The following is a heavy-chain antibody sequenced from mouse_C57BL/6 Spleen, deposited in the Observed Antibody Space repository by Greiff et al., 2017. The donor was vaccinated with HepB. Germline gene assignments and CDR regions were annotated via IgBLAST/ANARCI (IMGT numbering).Heavy chain of an antibody. J-gene: IGHJ1*03. D-gene: IGHD2-5*01. Sequence: QVQLKESGPGLVQPSQRLSITCTVSGFSLTSYGVHWVRQSPGKGLEWLGVIWSGGSTDYNAAFISRLSISKDNSKSQVFFKMNSLQADDTAIYYCARKSLAYYSNYGEYFDVWGTGTTVTVSS. CDR2: IWSGGST. CDR1: GFSLTSYG. V-gene: IGHV2-2*01. CDR3: ARKSLAYYSNYGEYFDV.